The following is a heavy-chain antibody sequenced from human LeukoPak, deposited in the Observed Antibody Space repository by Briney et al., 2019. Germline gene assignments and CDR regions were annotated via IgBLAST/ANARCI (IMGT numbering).Heavy chain of an antibody. CDR3: ARDPGMVRGVSGDY. V-gene: IGHV3-21*01. D-gene: IGHD3-10*01. J-gene: IGHJ4*02. CDR1: GFTFKNYA. CDR2: ISSSSSYI. Sequence: KAGGSLRLSCAASGFTFKNYAMSWVRQAPGKGLEWVSSISSSSSYIYYADSVKGRFTISRDNAKNSLYLQMNSLRAEDTAVYYCARDPGMVRGVSGDYWGQGTLVTVSS.